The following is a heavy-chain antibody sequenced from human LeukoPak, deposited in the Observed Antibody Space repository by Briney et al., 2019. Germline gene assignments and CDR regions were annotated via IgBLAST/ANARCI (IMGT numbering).Heavy chain of an antibody. V-gene: IGHV1-2*02. Sequence: ASVKVSCKASGYTFSSYAMNWVRQAPGQGLEWMGWINPNSGGTNYAQKFQGRVTMTRDTSISTAYMELSRLRSDDTAVYFCARDHCVSSGCYEDYYYGMDVWGRGTTVTVSS. J-gene: IGHJ6*02. D-gene: IGHD2-2*01. CDR3: ARDHCVSSGCYEDYYYGMDV. CDR1: GYTFSSYA. CDR2: INPNSGGT.